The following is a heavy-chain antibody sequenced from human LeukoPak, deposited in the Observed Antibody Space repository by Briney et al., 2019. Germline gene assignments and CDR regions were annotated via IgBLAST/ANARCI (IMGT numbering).Heavy chain of an antibody. D-gene: IGHD1-26*01. V-gene: IGHV3-21*01. CDR2: ISSSSSYI. Sequence: PGGSLRLSCAASGFTFSSYSMNWVRQAPGKGLVWVSSISSSSSYIYYADSVKGRFTISRDNAKNSLYLQMNSLRAEDTAVYYCARALLYSGSPGSKYYYYMDVWGKGTTVTVSS. J-gene: IGHJ6*03. CDR1: GFTFSSYS. CDR3: ARALLYSGSPGSKYYYYMDV.